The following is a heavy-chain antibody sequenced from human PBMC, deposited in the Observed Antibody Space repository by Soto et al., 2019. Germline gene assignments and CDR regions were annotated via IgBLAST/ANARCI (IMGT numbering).Heavy chain of an antibody. CDR2: ISSNGGST. CDR3: VKDHVVVAAPDTPGVDY. D-gene: IGHD2-15*01. Sequence: PGGSLRLSCSASGFTFSSYAMHWVRQAPGKGLEYVSAISSNGGSTYYADSVKGRFTISRDNSKNTLYLQMSSLRAEDTAVYYCVKDHVVVAAPDTPGVDYWGQGTLVTVSS. J-gene: IGHJ4*02. V-gene: IGHV3-64D*06. CDR1: GFTFSSYA.